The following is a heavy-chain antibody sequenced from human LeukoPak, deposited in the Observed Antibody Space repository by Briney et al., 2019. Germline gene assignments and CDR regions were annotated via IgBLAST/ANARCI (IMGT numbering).Heavy chain of an antibody. CDR1: GYTLTELS. D-gene: IGHD2-15*01. CDR2: FDPDDGET. J-gene: IGHJ5*02. Sequence: ASVKVSCKVSGYTLTELSMHWVRQAPGKGLEWMGGFDPDDGETIYAHKFQGRLTMTEDTSTDTAYMELSSLRSDDTAVYYCAVALLDWFDPWGQGNLVTVSS. V-gene: IGHV1-24*01. CDR3: AVALLDWFDP.